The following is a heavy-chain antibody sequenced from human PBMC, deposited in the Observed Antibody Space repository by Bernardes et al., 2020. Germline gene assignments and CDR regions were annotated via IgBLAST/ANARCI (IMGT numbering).Heavy chain of an antibody. Sequence: GGSLRLSCAASGFTFSSYSMNWVRQAPGKGLEWVSYISSSSSTIYYADSVKGRFTISRDNAKNSLYLQMNSLRDEDTAVYYCARGGGKPYYYYYYGMDVWGKGTTVTVSS. CDR3: ARGGGKPYYYYYYGMDV. V-gene: IGHV3-48*02. D-gene: IGHD2-15*01. J-gene: IGHJ6*04. CDR1: GFTFSSYS. CDR2: ISSSSSTI.